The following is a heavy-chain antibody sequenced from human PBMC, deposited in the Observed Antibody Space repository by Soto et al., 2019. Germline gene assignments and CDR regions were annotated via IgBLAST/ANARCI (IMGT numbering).Heavy chain of an antibody. J-gene: IGHJ2*01. V-gene: IGHV4-34*01. CDR2: INHSGST. CDR1: GGSFSGYY. Sequence: SETLSLTCAVYGGSFSGYYWSWIRQPPGKGLEWIGEINHSGSTNNNPSLKSRVTISVDTSKNQFSLKLSSVTAADTAVYYCARRYCSGGSCYSLGWYFDLWGRGTLVTVSS. D-gene: IGHD2-15*01. CDR3: ARRYCSGGSCYSLGWYFDL.